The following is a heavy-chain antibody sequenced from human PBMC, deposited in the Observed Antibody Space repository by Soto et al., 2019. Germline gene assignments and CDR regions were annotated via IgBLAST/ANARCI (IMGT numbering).Heavy chain of an antibody. J-gene: IGHJ4*02. D-gene: IGHD6-19*01. CDR2: ISYDGSNK. Sequence: GGSLRLSCAASGFTFSSYGMHWVRQAPGKGLEWVAVISYDGSNKYYADSVKGRFTISRDNSKNTLYLQMNSLRAEDTAVYYCAKAGRIAVITDYFDYWGQGTLVTVSS. CDR3: AKAGRIAVITDYFDY. V-gene: IGHV3-30*18. CDR1: GFTFSSYG.